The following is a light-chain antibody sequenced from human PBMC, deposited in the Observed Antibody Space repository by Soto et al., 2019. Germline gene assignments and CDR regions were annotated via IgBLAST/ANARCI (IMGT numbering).Light chain of an antibody. V-gene: IGLV4-69*01. Sequence: QLVLTQSPSASASLGASVKLTCTLSSGHSNYAIAWHQQQPEKGPRYLMEVNGDGGHTKGNGIPDRFSGSSSGADRYLTISSLQSDDEADYYCQAWGTGGVFGGGTKLTVL. CDR2: VNGDGGH. CDR1: SGHSNYA. J-gene: IGLJ3*02. CDR3: QAWGTGGV.